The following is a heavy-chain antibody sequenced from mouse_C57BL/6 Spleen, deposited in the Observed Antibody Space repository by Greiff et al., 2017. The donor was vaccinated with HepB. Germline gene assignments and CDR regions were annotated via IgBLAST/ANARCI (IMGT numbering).Heavy chain of an antibody. Sequence: VQRVESGPGLVQPSQSLSITCTVSGFSLTSYGVHWVRQSPGKGLEWLGVIWSGGSTDYNAAFISRLSISKDNSKSQVFFKMNSLQADDTAIYYCARITTVVAFAYWGQGTLVTVSA. CDR2: IWSGGST. J-gene: IGHJ3*01. D-gene: IGHD1-1*01. V-gene: IGHV2-2*01. CDR3: ARITTVVAFAY. CDR1: GFSLTSYG.